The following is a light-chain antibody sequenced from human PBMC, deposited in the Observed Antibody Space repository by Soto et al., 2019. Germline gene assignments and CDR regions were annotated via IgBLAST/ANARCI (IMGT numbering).Light chain of an antibody. CDR2: LGS. CDR1: QSLLHSNGYNY. V-gene: IGKV2-28*01. J-gene: IGKJ5*01. Sequence: DIVMAQSPLSLPVTPGEPASISCRSSQSLLHSNGYNYLDWYLQKPGQSPQLLIYLGSARASGVPDRFSGSGSGTDFALKISRVGAEDVGIYYCMQALQTPITFGQGTRLEIK. CDR3: MQALQTPIT.